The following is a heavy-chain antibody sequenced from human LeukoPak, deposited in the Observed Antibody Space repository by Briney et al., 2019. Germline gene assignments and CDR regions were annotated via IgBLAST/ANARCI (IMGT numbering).Heavy chain of an antibody. J-gene: IGHJ3*02. CDR3: ARVRLLYCSSTSCYLDAFDI. CDR1: GYTFTGYY. V-gene: IGHV1-2*02. Sequence: GASVKVSCKASGYTFTGYYMHWVRQAPGQGLEWMGWINPNSGGTNYAQKFQGRVTMTRDTSISTAYMELSRLRSDDTAVYYCARVRLLYCSSTSCYLDAFDIRGQGTMVTVSS. CDR2: INPNSGGT. D-gene: IGHD2-2*01.